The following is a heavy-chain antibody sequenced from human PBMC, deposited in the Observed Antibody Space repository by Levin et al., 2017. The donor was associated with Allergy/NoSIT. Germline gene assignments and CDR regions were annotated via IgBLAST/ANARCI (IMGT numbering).Heavy chain of an antibody. CDR1: GFTFSSYW. CDR2: IKQDGSEK. D-gene: IGHD3-22*01. V-gene: IGHV3-7*01. CDR3: ARDVVWDSSGYYY. J-gene: IGHJ4*02. Sequence: ETLSLTCAASGFTFSSYWMSWVRQAPGKGLEWVANIKQDGSEKYYVDSVKGRFTISRDNAKNSLYLQMNSLRAEDTAVYYCARDVVWDSSGYYYWGQGTLVTVSS.